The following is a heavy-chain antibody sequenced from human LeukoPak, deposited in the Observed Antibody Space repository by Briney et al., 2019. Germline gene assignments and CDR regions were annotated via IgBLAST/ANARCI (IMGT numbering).Heavy chain of an antibody. J-gene: IGHJ4*02. CDR2: IKGKTDGGTT. D-gene: IGHD3-22*01. V-gene: IGHV3-15*01. CDR1: GFTFSDAW. CDR3: TTDKIVALNYYDSSGYYIDY. Sequence: GGSLRLSCAASGFTFSDAWMSWVRQAPGKGLEWVGRIKGKTDGGTTDYAAPVKGRFTISRDDSKNTLYLQMNSLKTEDTAVYYCTTDKIVALNYYDSSGYYIDYWGQGTLVTVSS.